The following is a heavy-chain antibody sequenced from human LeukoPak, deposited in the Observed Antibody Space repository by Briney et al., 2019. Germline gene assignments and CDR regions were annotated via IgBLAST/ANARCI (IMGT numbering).Heavy chain of an antibody. V-gene: IGHV3-30*18. CDR3: AKEGVVPAAIYYYYGMDV. D-gene: IGHD2-2*01. CDR1: GFTFSSYG. J-gene: IGHJ6*02. Sequence: PGGSLRVSCAASGFTFSSYGMHWVRQAPGKGLEWVAVISYDGSNKYYADSVKGRFTISRDNSKNTLYLQMNSLRAEDTAVYYCAKEGVVPAAIYYYYGMDVWGQGTTVTVSS. CDR2: ISYDGSNK.